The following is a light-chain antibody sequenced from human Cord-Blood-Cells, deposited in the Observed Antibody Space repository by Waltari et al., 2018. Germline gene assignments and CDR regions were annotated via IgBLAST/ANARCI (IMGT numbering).Light chain of an antibody. CDR2: KAS. V-gene: IGKV1-5*03. CDR1: QSISSW. J-gene: IGKJ1*01. Sequence: DIQMTQSPSTLSASVGDRVTITCRASQSISSWLAWYQQKPGKAPKLLIYKASSLESGVPSRFSGSGSGTEFTLTISSLQPDDFATYYCQQYGSSPTTFGQGTKVEIK. CDR3: QQYGSSPTT.